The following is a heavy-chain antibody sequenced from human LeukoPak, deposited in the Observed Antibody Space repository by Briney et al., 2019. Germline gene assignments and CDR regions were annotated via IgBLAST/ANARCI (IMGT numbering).Heavy chain of an antibody. Sequence: SETLSLTCAVSGGSISSSSYYWGWIRQPPGKGLEWIGSIYYSGSTYYNPSLKSRVTISVDTSKNQFSLKLSSVTAADTAVYYCARDRPEWTTVTTYWFDPWGQGTLVTVSS. V-gene: IGHV4-39*07. D-gene: IGHD4-11*01. CDR3: ARDRPEWTTVTTYWFDP. CDR1: GGSISSSSYY. J-gene: IGHJ5*02. CDR2: IYYSGST.